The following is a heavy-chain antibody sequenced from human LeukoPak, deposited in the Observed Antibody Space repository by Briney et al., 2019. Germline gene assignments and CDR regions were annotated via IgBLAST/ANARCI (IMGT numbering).Heavy chain of an antibody. V-gene: IGHV3-23*01. CDR1: GFSFSNYA. D-gene: IGHD3-9*01. J-gene: IGHJ4*02. Sequence: GGSLRLSCAASGFSFSNYAMSWVRQVPGKGLEWVSVISGRDDSTYYADSVKGRFTISRDTSKNTLYLQMNSLRAEDTAVYYCAKWGDYDVLTGYYDSDYWGQGTLVTVSS. CDR2: ISGRDDST. CDR3: AKWGDYDVLTGYYDSDY.